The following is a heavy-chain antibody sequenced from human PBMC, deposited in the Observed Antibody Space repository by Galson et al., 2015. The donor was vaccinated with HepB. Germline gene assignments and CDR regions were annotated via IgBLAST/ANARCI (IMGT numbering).Heavy chain of an antibody. CDR1: GFTVSSNY. V-gene: IGHV3-53*01. J-gene: IGHJ4*02. CDR2: IYSGGST. D-gene: IGHD6-13*01. CDR3: ARDHRSSSWYGVFDY. Sequence: SLRLSCAASGFTVSSNYMSWVRQAPGKGLEWVSVIYSGGSTYYADSVKGRFTISRDNSKNTLYLQMNSLRAEDTAVYYCARDHRSSSWYGVFDYWGQGTLVTVSS.